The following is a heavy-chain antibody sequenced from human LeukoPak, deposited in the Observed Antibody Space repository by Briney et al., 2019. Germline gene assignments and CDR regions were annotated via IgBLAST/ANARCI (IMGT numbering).Heavy chain of an antibody. CDR3: ARGVTVLDLDYYYYYMDV. V-gene: IGHV4-59*01. D-gene: IGHD3/OR15-3a*01. J-gene: IGHJ6*03. Sequence: SETLSLTSTVAGGSISSYYWSWIWHTPQRGLERIGYIHYSGSTNYNPSLKSRVTISVDTSKNQFSLKLSSVTAADTAVYYCARGVTVLDLDYYYYYMDVWGKGTTVTVSS. CDR2: IHYSGST. CDR1: GGSISSYY.